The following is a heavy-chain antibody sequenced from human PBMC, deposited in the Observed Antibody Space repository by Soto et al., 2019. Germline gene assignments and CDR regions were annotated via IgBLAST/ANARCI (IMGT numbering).Heavy chain of an antibody. CDR3: ARDQVSTRYGSSTSCWSTYGMDV. CDR2: ISYDGSNK. Sequence: GGSLRLSCAASGFTFSSYAMHWVRQAAGKGLEWVAVISYDGSNKYYADSVKGRFTISRDNSKNTLYLQMNSLRAEDTAVYYCARDQVSTRYGSSTSCWSTYGMDVWGPGTTVTVSS. CDR1: GFTFSSYA. V-gene: IGHV3-30-3*01. D-gene: IGHD2-2*01. J-gene: IGHJ6*02.